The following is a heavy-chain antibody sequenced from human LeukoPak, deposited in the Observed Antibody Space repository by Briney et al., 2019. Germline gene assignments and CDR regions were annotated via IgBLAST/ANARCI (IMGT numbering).Heavy chain of an antibody. CDR2: INHSGST. CDR3: ASEYYDFWSGYYRPNAFDI. J-gene: IGHJ3*02. Sequence: SEALSLTCAVYGGSLSGYYWSWIRQPPGKGLEWIGEINHSGSTNYNPSLKSRVTISVDTSKNQFSLKLSSVTAADTAVYYCASEYYDFWSGYYRPNAFDIWGQGTMVTVSS. V-gene: IGHV4-34*01. CDR1: GGSLSGYY. D-gene: IGHD3-3*01.